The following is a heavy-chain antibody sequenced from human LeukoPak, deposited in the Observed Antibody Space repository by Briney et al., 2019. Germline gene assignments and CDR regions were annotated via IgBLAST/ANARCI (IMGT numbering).Heavy chain of an antibody. V-gene: IGHV1-18*01. CDR3: ARDPSSGWFTPPGVCDY. D-gene: IGHD6-19*01. CDR2: ISAYDGNT. Sequence: ASVKVSCKASGYTFTSYGISWVRQAPGQGLEWMGWISAYDGNTNYAQKLQGRVTMTTDTSTSTAYMELRSLRSDDTAVYYCARDPSSGWFTPPGVCDYWGQGTLVTVSS. CDR1: GYTFTSYG. J-gene: IGHJ4*02.